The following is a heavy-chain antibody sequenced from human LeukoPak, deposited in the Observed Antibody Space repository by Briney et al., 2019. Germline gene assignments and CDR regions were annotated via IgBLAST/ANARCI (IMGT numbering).Heavy chain of an antibody. CDR3: ARDIGNHFGGLDHYYYDY. Sequence: SETLSLTCAVYGGSFSGYYWSWIRQPPGKGLEWIGEINHSGSTNYNPSLKSRVTISVDTSKNQFSLKLSSVTAADAAVYYCARDIGNHFGGLDHYYYDYWGPGTLVTVSS. D-gene: IGHD2-15*01. CDR1: GGSFSGYY. CDR2: INHSGST. J-gene: IGHJ4*02. V-gene: IGHV4-34*01.